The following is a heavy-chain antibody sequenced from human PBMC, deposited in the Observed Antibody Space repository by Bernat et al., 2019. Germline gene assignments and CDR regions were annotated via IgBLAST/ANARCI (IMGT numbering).Heavy chain of an antibody. CDR3: AKAHYYDSSGYYLYFDY. V-gene: IGHV3-23*01. CDR1: GFTFSSYA. D-gene: IGHD3-22*01. Sequence: EVQLLESGGGLVQPGGSLRLSCAASGFTFSSYAMSWVRQAPGKGLEWVSAIIGSGGSTYYADSVKGRFTISRDNSKNTLYLQMNSLRAEDTAVYYCAKAHYYDSSGYYLYFDYWGQGTLVTVSS. CDR2: IIGSGGST. J-gene: IGHJ4*02.